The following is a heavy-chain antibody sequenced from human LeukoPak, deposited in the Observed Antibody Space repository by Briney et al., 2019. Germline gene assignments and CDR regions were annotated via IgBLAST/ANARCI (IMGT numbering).Heavy chain of an antibody. V-gene: IGHV3-15*07. D-gene: IGHD1-26*01. Sequence: GGSLRLSCAASGFTFSNAWMNRVRQAPGKGLEWVGRIKRKTDGGTTGYAAPVKGRFTISRDDSKNTLYLQMNSLKAEDTAVYYCTTSTVGATYFDYWGQGTLVTVSS. J-gene: IGHJ4*02. CDR1: GFTFSNAW. CDR2: IKRKTDGGTT. CDR3: TTSTVGATYFDY.